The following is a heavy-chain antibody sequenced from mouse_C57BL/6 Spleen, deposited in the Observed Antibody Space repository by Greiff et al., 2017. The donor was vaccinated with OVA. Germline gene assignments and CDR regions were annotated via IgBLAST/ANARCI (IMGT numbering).Heavy chain of an antibody. CDR3: AYDGYFEDYAMDY. CDR2: IYPGDGDT. CDR1: GYAFSSYW. Sequence: QVQLQQSGAELVKPGASVKISCKASGYAFSSYWMNWVKQRPGKGLEWIGQIYPGDGDTNYNGKFKGKATLTADKSSSTAYMQLSSLTSEDSAVYFCAYDGYFEDYAMDYWGQGTSVTVSS. V-gene: IGHV1-80*01. J-gene: IGHJ4*01. D-gene: IGHD2-3*01.